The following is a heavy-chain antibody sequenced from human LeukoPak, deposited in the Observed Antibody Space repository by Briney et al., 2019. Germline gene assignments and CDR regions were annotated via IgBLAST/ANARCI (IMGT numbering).Heavy chain of an antibody. D-gene: IGHD4-17*01. CDR2: IIPIFGTA. Sequence: GIIPIFGTANYAQKFQGRVTITADESTSTAYMELSSLRSEDTAVYYCARHGWATVTYYFDYWGQGTLVTVSS. CDR3: ARHGWATVTYYFDY. V-gene: IGHV1-69*01. J-gene: IGHJ4*02.